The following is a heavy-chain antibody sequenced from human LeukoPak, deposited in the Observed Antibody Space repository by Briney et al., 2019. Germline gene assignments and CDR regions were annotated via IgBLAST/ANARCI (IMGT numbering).Heavy chain of an antibody. Sequence: PSQTLSLTCTVSGGSISSGSYYWSWIRQPPGKGLEWIGEINHSGSTNYNPSLKSRVTISVDTSKNQFSLKLSSVTAADTAVYYCARRRPTTAPMGYWGQGTLVTVSS. D-gene: IGHD4-17*01. J-gene: IGHJ4*02. CDR3: ARRRPTTAPMGY. CDR1: GGSISSGSYY. V-gene: IGHV4-39*07. CDR2: INHSGST.